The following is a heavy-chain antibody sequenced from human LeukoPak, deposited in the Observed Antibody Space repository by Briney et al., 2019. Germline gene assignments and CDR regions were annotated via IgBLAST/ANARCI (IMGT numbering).Heavy chain of an antibody. J-gene: IGHJ2*01. CDR1: GFTFSSYS. D-gene: IGHD7-27*01. CDR3: ARLTGDDWYFDL. CDR2: IRSSSSYI. V-gene: IGHV3-21*04. Sequence: GESLRLSCAASGFTFSSYSMNWVRQAPGKGLEWVSSIRSSSSYIYYADSVKGRFTISRDNAKNSLYLQMNSLRAEDTAVYFCARLTGDDWYFDLWGRGTLVTVSS.